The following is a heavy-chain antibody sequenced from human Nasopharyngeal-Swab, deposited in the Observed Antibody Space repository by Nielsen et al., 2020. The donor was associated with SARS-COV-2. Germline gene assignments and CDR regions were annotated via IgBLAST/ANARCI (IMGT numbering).Heavy chain of an antibody. CDR2: NNPHSRCT. D-gene: IGHD4-11*01. V-gene: IGHV1-2*02. Sequence: ASVKVSCKASGYTLTGYYMHWVRQAPGQGLECMGWNNPHSRCTKYAQKFQGRVTITSDTSINTAYMELSGLRSDDTAVFYCTRKAPMSRRPINYFDPWGQGTLVTVSP. J-gene: IGHJ5*02. CDR3: TRKAPMSRRPINYFDP. CDR1: GYTLTGYY.